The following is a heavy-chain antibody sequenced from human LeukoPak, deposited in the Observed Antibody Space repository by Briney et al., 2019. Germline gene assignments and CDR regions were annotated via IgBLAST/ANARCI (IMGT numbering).Heavy chain of an antibody. CDR1: GGTFSSYA. V-gene: IGHV1-69*13. D-gene: IGHD2-8*01. CDR3: ARAESHCTNGVCYSEWFDP. J-gene: IGHJ5*02. CDR2: IIPIFGTA. Sequence: SVKVSCKASGGTFSSYAISWVRQAPGQGLEWMGGIIPIFGTANYAQKFQGRVTITADESTSTAYMELSSLRSEDMAVYYCARAESHCTNGVCYSEWFDPWGQGTLVTVSS.